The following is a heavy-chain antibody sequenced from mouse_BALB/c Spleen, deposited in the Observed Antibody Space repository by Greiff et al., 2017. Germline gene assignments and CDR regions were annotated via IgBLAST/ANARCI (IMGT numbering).Heavy chain of an antibody. V-gene: IGHV1-5*01. J-gene: IGHJ1*01. CDR1: GYTFTSYW. CDR3: TRGGSYSLYWYFDV. D-gene: IGHD1-1*02. CDR2: IYPGNSDT. Sequence: VQLKESGTVLARPGASVKMSCKASGYTFTSYWMHWVKQRPGQGLEWIGAIYPGNSDTSYNQKFKGKAKLTAVTSTSTAYMELSSLTNEDSAVYYCTRGGSYSLYWYFDVWGAGTTVTVSS.